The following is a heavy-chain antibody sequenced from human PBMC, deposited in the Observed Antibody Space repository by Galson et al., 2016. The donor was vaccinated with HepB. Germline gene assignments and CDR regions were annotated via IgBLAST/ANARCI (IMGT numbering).Heavy chain of an antibody. CDR2: IKSKTDGGTT. Sequence: SLRLSCAASGFTFSNAWMSWVRQAPGKGLEWVGRIKSKTDGGTTDYAAPVKGRFTISRDDSKNTLYLQMNSQKTEDTAVYYCTTHPSRNYDFWNGYYSSYYYYGMDVWGQGTTVTVSS. V-gene: IGHV3-15*01. D-gene: IGHD3-3*01. CDR3: TTHPSRNYDFWNGYYSSYYYYGMDV. J-gene: IGHJ6*02. CDR1: GFTFSNAW.